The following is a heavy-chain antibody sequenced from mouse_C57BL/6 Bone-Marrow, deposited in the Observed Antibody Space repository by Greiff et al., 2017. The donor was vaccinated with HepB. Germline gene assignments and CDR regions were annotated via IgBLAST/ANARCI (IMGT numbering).Heavy chain of an antibody. Sequence: EVQLQQSGPELVKPGASVKMSCKASGYTFTDYNMHWVKQSHGKSLEWIGYINPNNGGTSYNQKFKGKATLTVNKSSSTAYMELRSLTSEDSAVYYRAISTVVATPDYWGQGTTLTVSS. D-gene: IGHD1-1*01. CDR1: GYTFTDYN. V-gene: IGHV1-22*01. J-gene: IGHJ2*01. CDR3: AISTVVATPDY. CDR2: INPNNGGT.